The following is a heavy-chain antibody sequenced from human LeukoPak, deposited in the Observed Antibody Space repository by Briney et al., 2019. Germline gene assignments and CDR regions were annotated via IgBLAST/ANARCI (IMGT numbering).Heavy chain of an antibody. CDR3: ARGSVPKGGMDV. CDR2: IYYSGST. Sequence: SETLSLTCTVSGGSISSGGYYWSWVRQHPGKGLEWIGYIYYSGSTYYNPSLKSRVTISVDTSKNQFSLKLSSVTAADTAVYYCARGSVPKGGMDVWGQGTTVTVSS. V-gene: IGHV4-31*03. J-gene: IGHJ6*02. D-gene: IGHD6-6*01. CDR1: GGSISSGGYY.